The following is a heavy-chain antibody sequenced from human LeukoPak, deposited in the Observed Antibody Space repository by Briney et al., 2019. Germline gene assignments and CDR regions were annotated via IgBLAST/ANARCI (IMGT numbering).Heavy chain of an antibody. J-gene: IGHJ6*02. CDR1: GYTFTSYG. Sequence: SVKVSCKASGYTFTSYGISWVRQAPGQGLEWMGRIIPILGIANYAQKFQGRVTITADKSTSTAYMELSSLRSEDTAVYYCASYSDCSGGSCYLRPSYGMDVWGQGTTVTVSS. CDR2: IIPILGIA. D-gene: IGHD2-15*01. V-gene: IGHV1-69*04. CDR3: ASYSDCSGGSCYLRPSYGMDV.